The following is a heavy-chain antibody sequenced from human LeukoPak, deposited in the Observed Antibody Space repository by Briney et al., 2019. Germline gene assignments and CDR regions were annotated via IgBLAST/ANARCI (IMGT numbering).Heavy chain of an antibody. D-gene: IGHD6-19*01. V-gene: IGHV3-7*01. CDR1: GFTFRSYW. Sequence: GGSLRLSCAASGFTFRSYWMSWVRQAPGKGLEWVANIQADGSEKNYIDSVQGRFTISRDNAKTSLYLQMNSLRADDTAVYYCARDSTVATYYGVDVWGQGTTVTVSS. CDR3: ARDSTVATYYGVDV. J-gene: IGHJ6*02. CDR2: IQADGSEK.